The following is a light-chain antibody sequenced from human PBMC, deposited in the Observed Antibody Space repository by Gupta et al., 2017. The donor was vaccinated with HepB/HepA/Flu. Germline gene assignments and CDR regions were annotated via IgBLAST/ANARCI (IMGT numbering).Light chain of an antibody. Sequence: DIVLTQSPATLSLSLGERATLACRASQSISNYLAWYQQKPGQAPRLLISDASNRATGVPPRFSGSGSGTDFTLTISSLEPEDFAVYYCLHRYNCPRTFGQGTKVEI. J-gene: IGKJ1*01. CDR3: LHRYNCPRT. V-gene: IGKV3-11*01. CDR2: DAS. CDR1: QSISNY.